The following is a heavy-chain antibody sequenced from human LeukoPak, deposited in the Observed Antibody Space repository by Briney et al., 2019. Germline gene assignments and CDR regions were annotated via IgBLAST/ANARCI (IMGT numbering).Heavy chain of an antibody. J-gene: IGHJ2*01. V-gene: IGHV4-30-2*01. CDR1: GGSISSGGQS. CDR2: INHSGST. Sequence: SQTLSLTCAVSGGSISSGGQSWSWIRQPPGKGLEWIGEINHSGSTNYNPSLKSRVTISVDTSKNQFSLKLSSVTAADTAVYYCARGRSWYFDLWGRGTLVTVSS. CDR3: ARGRSWYFDL.